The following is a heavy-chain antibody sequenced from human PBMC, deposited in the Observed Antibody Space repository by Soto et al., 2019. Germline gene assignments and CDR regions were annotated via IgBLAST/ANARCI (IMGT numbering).Heavy chain of an antibody. CDR1: GGSSRAYH. CDR3: AGGPRYWSFAL. D-gene: IGHD1-20*01. CDR2: FSYSGSL. J-gene: IGHJ2*01. V-gene: IGHV4-34*01. Sequence: GELQQWGTGLLKPSETLSLNCSVYGGSSRAYHWRWFLRSPGEGLEWNGEFSYSGSLNYNPSLKGRVAVSLDTSTNHSSLTMPSVPAADTAVYFCAGGPRYWSFALWGRGTLVTVS.